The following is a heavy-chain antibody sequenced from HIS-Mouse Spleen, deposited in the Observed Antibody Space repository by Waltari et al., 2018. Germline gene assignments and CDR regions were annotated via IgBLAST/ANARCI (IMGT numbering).Heavy chain of an antibody. J-gene: IGHJ2*01. CDR2: ISFSGTT. Sequence: QLQLQESGPGLVKPSETLSLTCTVSGGSISSSSYYWGWIRQPPGKGREWIGSISFSGTTHTNPTLKSRVTISVATSKNQFSLKLSSVTAADTAVYYCAREIPYSSSWYDWYFDLWGRGTLVTVSS. CDR1: GGSISSSSYY. CDR3: AREIPYSSSWYDWYFDL. V-gene: IGHV4-39*07. D-gene: IGHD6-13*01.